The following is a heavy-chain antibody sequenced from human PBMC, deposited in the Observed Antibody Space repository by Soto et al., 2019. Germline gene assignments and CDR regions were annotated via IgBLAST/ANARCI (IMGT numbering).Heavy chain of an antibody. CDR3: ARDLSPPCEFFYDAFDV. Sequence: EVQLVESGGGLVQPGGSLRLSCAASGFTFSAFWMTWLRQAPGKGLEWVANIKRDGTVTHYGDSVEGRCTLSRDNAQNSLFLQLNSLRPEDTAMYYCARDLSPPCEFFYDAFDVWGQGTFVTVSS. J-gene: IGHJ3*01. CDR2: IKRDGTVT. CDR1: GFTFSAFW. D-gene: IGHD3-16*02. V-gene: IGHV3-7*04.